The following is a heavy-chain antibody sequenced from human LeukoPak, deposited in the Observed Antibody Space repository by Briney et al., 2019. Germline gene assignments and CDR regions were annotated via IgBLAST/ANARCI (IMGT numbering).Heavy chain of an antibody. CDR1: GFTFSSYA. V-gene: IGHV3-23*01. Sequence: QSGGSLRLSCAASGFTFSSYAMSWVRQAPGKGLEWVSTISGGGGSTYYADSVKGRFTISRDNSKNALYLQMNSPRAEDTAVYYCAKDLELGGFGEPPFDYWGPGTLVTVSS. J-gene: IGHJ4*01. CDR2: ISGGGGST. D-gene: IGHD3-10*01. CDR3: AKDLELGGFGEPPFDY.